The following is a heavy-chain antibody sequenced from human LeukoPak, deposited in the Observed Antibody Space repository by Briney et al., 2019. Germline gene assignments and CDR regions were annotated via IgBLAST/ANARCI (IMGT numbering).Heavy chain of an antibody. Sequence: PGGSLRLSCAASGYTFSDYYMSWMRQTPEKGLEWGSYISNTGSIIYYADALKGRFTISRDSAKNSLYPQMHRLRAEDTAVYYCARDTPYDNAGTTYDCWGQGTLVSVSS. D-gene: IGHD3-22*01. V-gene: IGHV3-11*01. CDR2: ISNTGSII. J-gene: IGHJ4*02. CDR1: GYTFSDYY. CDR3: ARDTPYDNAGTTYDC.